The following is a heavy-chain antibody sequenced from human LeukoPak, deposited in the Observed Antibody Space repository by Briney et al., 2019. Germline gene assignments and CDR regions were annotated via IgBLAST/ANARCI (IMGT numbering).Heavy chain of an antibody. Sequence: SETLSLTCTVSGGSISSYYWSWIRQPPGKGLEWIGYIYHTGSTSYNPSLKSRVTMSLDASKNQFSLELNSVTPADTAVYYCARGGNYWPQWWFDPWGRGTLVSVSS. D-gene: IGHD1-26*01. CDR2: IYHTGST. CDR3: ARGGNYWPQWWFDP. J-gene: IGHJ5*02. CDR1: GGSISSYY. V-gene: IGHV4-59*01.